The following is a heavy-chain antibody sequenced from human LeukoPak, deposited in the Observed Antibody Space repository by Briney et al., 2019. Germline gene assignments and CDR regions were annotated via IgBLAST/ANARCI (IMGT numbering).Heavy chain of an antibody. V-gene: IGHV1-69*01. D-gene: IGHD3-10*01. CDR2: IIPIFGTA. Sequence: GSSVKVSRKASGGTSSSCGLSWVGQAPGQGLEWMGGIIPIFGTANYAQKFQGRVTITADESTSTAYMELSSLRSEDTAVYYCATWPMVRGVISYFDYWGQGTLVTVSS. J-gene: IGHJ4*02. CDR1: GGTSSSCG. CDR3: ATWPMVRGVISYFDY.